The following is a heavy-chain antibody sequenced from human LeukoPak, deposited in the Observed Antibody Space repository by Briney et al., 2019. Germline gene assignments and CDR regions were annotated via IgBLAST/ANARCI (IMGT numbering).Heavy chain of an antibody. J-gene: IGHJ4*02. V-gene: IGHV1-3*01. D-gene: IGHD2-2*01. CDR2: IDAGNGDT. CDR3: ARGSTSDWPLDH. CDR1: GYTFSDYA. Sequence: ASVKVSCKASGYTFSDYAMHWVRQAPGQRFEWMGWIDAGNGDTRCSQKFQGRVTITRDTSASTAYIELRSLRSEDTAMYYYARGSTSDWPLDHWGQETLVTISS.